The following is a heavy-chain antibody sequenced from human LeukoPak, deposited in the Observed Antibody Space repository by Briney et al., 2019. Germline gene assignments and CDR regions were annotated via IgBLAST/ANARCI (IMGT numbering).Heavy chain of an antibody. CDR1: GVSIRNYF. CDR3: ARESKSYDGSGFYHDY. D-gene: IGHD3-22*01. J-gene: IGHJ4*02. Sequence: TSQTLSLTCSVSGVSIRNYFWSWIRQPAGKGLEWIGRIYTSGSTDYNPSLRSRVTMSVDTYRNQFSVKLTSVTAADTDVYYCARESKSYDGSGFYHDYWGQGTLVAVSS. V-gene: IGHV4-4*07. CDR2: IYTSGST.